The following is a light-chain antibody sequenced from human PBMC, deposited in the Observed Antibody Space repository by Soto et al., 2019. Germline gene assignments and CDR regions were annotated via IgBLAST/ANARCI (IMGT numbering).Light chain of an antibody. J-gene: IGKJ3*01. V-gene: IGKV3-20*01. CDR2: GAS. CDR3: QQYRSSPPEFT. Sequence: EIVLTQSPGTLSLSAGERATLSCRASQTISSNYLAWYQQKPGQAPRILIFGASYRATGIPDRFSGSGSGTDFTLTISRLEPEDFAVYYCQQYRSSPPEFTFGHGTKVDIK. CDR1: QTISSNY.